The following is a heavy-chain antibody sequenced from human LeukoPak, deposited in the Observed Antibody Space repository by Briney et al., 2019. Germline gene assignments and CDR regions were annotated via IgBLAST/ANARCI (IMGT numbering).Heavy chain of an antibody. CDR2: MNPNSANT. J-gene: IGHJ5*02. Sequence: ASVKVSCKASGYTFTSYDINWVRQATGRGLEWMGWMNPNSANTGYAQKFQGRVTMSRNTSISTAYMELNSLRSEDTAVYYCARGARWSAATGTINENWFDPWGQGTLVTVSS. CDR1: GYTFTSYD. V-gene: IGHV1-8*01. CDR3: ARGARWSAATGTINENWFDP. D-gene: IGHD6-13*01.